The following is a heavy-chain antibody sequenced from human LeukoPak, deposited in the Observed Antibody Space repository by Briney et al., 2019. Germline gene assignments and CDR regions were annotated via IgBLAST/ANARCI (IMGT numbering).Heavy chain of an antibody. D-gene: IGHD5-24*01. CDR2: FDPEDGEA. CDR3: ATAPSRATYYFDY. Sequence: ASVKVSCKVSGYTLTELSMHWVRQAPGKGLEWMGGFDPEDGEAINAQKFQGRVTMTEDTSTDTAYMELSSLRSEDTAVYYCATAPSRATYYFDYWGQGTLVTVSS. V-gene: IGHV1-24*01. CDR1: GYTLTELS. J-gene: IGHJ4*02.